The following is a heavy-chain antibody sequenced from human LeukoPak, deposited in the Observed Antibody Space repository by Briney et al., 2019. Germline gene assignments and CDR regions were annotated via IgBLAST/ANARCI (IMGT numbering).Heavy chain of an antibody. V-gene: IGHV1-69*13. CDR2: IIPIFGTA. Sequence: SVKVSCKASGGTFSSYAISWVRQAPGQGLEWMGGIIPIFGTANYAQKFQGRVTITADESTSTAYMELSSLRSEDTAVYYCAREWVYCGGDCYYFDYWGQGTLVTVSS. CDR1: GGTFSSYA. D-gene: IGHD2-21*02. J-gene: IGHJ4*02. CDR3: AREWVYCGGDCYYFDY.